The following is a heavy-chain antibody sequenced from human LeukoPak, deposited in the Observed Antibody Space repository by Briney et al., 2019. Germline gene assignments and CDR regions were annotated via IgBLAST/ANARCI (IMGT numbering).Heavy chain of an antibody. CDR1: GFRFSSFG. CDR3: AKARRSIGFSVDS. Sequence: PGGSLRLSCAASGFRFSSFGMSWVRQAPGKGLEWVSTISGSGRVKDDAEGGFSISRDNYKNMVYLQMSSLRVDDTAVYYCAKARRSIGFSVDSWGQGTLVTVSS. V-gene: IGHV3-23*01. D-gene: IGHD3-22*01. CDR2: ISGSGRVK. J-gene: IGHJ4*02.